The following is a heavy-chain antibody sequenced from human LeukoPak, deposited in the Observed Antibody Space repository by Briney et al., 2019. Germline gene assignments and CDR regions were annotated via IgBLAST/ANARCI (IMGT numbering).Heavy chain of an antibody. J-gene: IGHJ4*02. CDR3: ARDNPGYSGYDVDY. Sequence: SETLSLTCTVSGGSISSGGYYWSWIRQPAGKGLEWIGRIYTSGSTNYNPSLKSRVTISVDRSKNQFSLKLSSVTAADTAVYYCARDNPGYSGYDVDYWGQGTLVTVSS. D-gene: IGHD5-12*01. CDR2: IYTSGST. CDR1: GGSISSGGYY. V-gene: IGHV4-61*02.